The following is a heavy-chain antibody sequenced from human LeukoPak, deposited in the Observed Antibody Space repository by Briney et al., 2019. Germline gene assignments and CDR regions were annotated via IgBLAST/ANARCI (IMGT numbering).Heavy chain of an antibody. CDR1: GFTFRNYW. J-gene: IGHJ6*02. Sequence: PGGSLRLSCAASGFTFRNYWMTWVRQAPGKGLEGVANIRQEGSEKYYVDSVKGRFNISRDNAKNSLYLQMNSLRAEDTAVYYYARSETTYYYDSSVYFYYYYGMDVWGQGTTVTVSS. CDR2: IRQEGSEK. CDR3: ARSETTYYYDSSVYFYYYYGMDV. V-gene: IGHV3-7*01. D-gene: IGHD3-22*01.